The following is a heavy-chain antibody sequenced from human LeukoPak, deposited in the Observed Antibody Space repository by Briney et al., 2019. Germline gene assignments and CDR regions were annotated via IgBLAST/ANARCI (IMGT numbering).Heavy chain of an antibody. V-gene: IGHV3-74*01. CDR2: INSDGINT. J-gene: IGHJ5*02. CDR3: ARDLGQYYDTSDNWFDP. CDR1: GFTFSNYW. D-gene: IGHD3-22*01. Sequence: GGSLRLSCAASGFTFSNYWMHWVRQAPGKGLVWVSRINSDGINTSYADSVKGRFTISRDNAKNTLNLKMNSLRAEDTAVYYCARDLGQYYDTSDNWFDPWGQGTLVTVSS.